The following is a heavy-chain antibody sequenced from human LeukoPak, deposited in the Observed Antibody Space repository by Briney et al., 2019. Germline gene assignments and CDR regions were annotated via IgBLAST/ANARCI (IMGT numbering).Heavy chain of an antibody. CDR1: GGTFSSYA. J-gene: IGHJ6*04. CDR2: IIPIFGTA. D-gene: IGHD6-13*01. CDR3: ARSGGSSSWSSYNYYGMDV. Sequence: SVKVSCKASGGTFSSYAISWVRQAPGQGLEWMGGIIPIFGTANYAQKFQGRVTITADESTSTAYMELSSLRSEDTAVYYCARSGGSSSWSSYNYYGMDVWGKGTTVTVSS. V-gene: IGHV1-69*01.